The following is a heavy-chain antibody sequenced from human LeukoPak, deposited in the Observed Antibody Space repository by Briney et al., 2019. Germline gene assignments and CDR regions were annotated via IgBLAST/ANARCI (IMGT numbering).Heavy chain of an antibody. J-gene: IGHJ4*02. D-gene: IGHD3-3*01. CDR2: ISSSGSTI. CDR1: GFGFSNFW. V-gene: IGHV3-11*04. Sequence: GGSLRLSCAASGFGFSNFWMSWVRQAPGKGLEWVSYISSSGSTIYYADSVKGRFTISRDNAKNSLYLQMNSLRAEDTAVYYCVRDGYDFWSGIDYWGQGTLVTVSS. CDR3: VRDGYDFWSGIDY.